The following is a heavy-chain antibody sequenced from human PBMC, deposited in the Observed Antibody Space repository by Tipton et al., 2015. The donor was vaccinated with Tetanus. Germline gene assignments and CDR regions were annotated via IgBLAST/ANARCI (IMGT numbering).Heavy chain of an antibody. CDR3: ARDRGDYIYYGMDV. CDR1: GYTFTGYY. V-gene: IGHV1-2*02. D-gene: IGHD3-22*01. CDR2: IDPNSGGT. Sequence: QLVQSGAEVKKPGASVKVSCKASGYTFTGYYIYWVRQAPGQGLEWMGWIDPNSGGTVYAQKFQGRVTMTRDTSISTAYMEVRSLRSDDTAVYYCARDRGDYIYYGMDVWGPGTTVTVS. J-gene: IGHJ6*02.